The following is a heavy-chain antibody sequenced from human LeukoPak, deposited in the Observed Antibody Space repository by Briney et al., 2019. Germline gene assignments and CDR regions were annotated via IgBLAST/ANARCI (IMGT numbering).Heavy chain of an antibody. V-gene: IGHV3-21*01. Sequence: PGGSLRLSCAASGFTFSSYSMNWVRQAPGKGLEWVSSISSSSSYIYYADSVKGRFTISRDNAKNSLYLQMNSLRAEDTAVYCCARPDNYYDSSGYYYDYWGQGTLVTVSS. CDR1: GFTFSSYS. D-gene: IGHD3-22*01. CDR2: ISSSSSYI. CDR3: ARPDNYYDSSGYYYDY. J-gene: IGHJ4*02.